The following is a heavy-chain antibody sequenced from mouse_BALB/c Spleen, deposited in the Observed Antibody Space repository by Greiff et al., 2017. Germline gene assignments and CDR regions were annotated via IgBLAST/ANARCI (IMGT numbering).Heavy chain of an antibody. D-gene: IGHD2-14*01. CDR2: IYPGGGST. V-gene: IGHV1S56*01. CDR3: ARKDRYDNYFDY. J-gene: IGHJ2*01. Sequence: QVQLQQSGPELVKPGACVKISCKASGFTFTSYDINWVKQTPGQGLEWIGWIYPGGGSTKYKEKLKGKATLTGDKTSSTIYMQLSSLTSENSAVYFCARKDRYDNYFDYWGQGTTLTVSS. CDR1: GFTFTSYD.